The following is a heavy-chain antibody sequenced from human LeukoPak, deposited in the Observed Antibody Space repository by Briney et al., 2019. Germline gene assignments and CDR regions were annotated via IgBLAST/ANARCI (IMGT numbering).Heavy chain of an antibody. CDR2: IYYSGST. Sequence: SETLSLTCTVSGGSVSSGSYYWSWIRQPPGKGLEWIGYIYYSGSTNYNPSLKSRVTISVDTSKNQFSLKLSSVTAADTAVYYCASWGGIYCSGGSCFQGSEGYYFDYWGQGTLVTVSS. V-gene: IGHV4-61*01. CDR1: GGSVSSGSYY. D-gene: IGHD2-15*01. CDR3: ASWGGIYCSGGSCFQGSEGYYFDY. J-gene: IGHJ4*02.